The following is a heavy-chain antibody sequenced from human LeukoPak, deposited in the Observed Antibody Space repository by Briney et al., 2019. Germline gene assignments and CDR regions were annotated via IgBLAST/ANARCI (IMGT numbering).Heavy chain of an antibody. J-gene: IGHJ3*02. V-gene: IGHV4-59*01. D-gene: IGHD6-13*01. Sequence: SETLSLTCTVSGDSISSYYWSWIRQPPGKGLEWIGYIYVRGSTNYNPSLKSRVTISVDTSKKEFSLKLSSVTAADTAVYYCARHSGHSSTNDAFDIWGQGTMVIVSS. CDR1: GDSISSYY. CDR3: ARHSGHSSTNDAFDI. CDR2: IYVRGST.